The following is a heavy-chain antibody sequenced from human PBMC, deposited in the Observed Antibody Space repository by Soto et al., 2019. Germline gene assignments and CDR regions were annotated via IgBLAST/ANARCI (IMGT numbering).Heavy chain of an antibody. J-gene: IGHJ4*02. CDR2: IIPIFGTP. CDR1: GGSFSSYA. D-gene: IGHD6-6*01. V-gene: IGHV1-69*13. Sequence: GASVKVSCKASGGSFSSYAISWVRQAPGQGLEWMGGIIPIFGTPSYAQKFQGRVTITADESTSTAYMELSSLRSEDTAAYYCAREYRSSSGRFDNWGQGTLVTVSS. CDR3: AREYRSSSGRFDN.